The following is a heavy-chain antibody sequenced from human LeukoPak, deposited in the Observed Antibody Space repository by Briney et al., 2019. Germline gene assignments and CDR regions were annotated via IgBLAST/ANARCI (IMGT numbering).Heavy chain of an antibody. J-gene: IGHJ4*02. D-gene: IGHD6-19*01. CDR3: AKVRGTYSSGYFFDY. V-gene: IGHV3-9*01. CDR2: ISWNSGYI. CDR1: RFTFDNYA. Sequence: GRSLRLSCAASRFTFDNYAMHWVRQAPGKGLEWLSIISWNSGYIGYADSVKGRFTISRDNAKKSLDLQMNSLRAEDTAFYYCAKVRGTYSSGYFFDYWGQGTLVTVCS.